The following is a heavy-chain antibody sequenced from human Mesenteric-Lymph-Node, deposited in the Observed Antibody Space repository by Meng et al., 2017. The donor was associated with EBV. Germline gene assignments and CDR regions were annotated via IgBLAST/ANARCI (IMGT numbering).Heavy chain of an antibody. Sequence: VKRQDAGPGLVKPSGTLSPTCAVPGGSISSTHWWSWARQPPGKGLEWIGEIDHSGRTNYNPPLKSRVTISVDKSKSEFSLKLSSVTAADTAVYYCARAGSSGYSSFDYWGQGILVTVSS. CDR3: ARAGSSGYSSFDY. V-gene: IGHV4-4*02. J-gene: IGHJ4*02. D-gene: IGHD3-22*01. CDR2: IDHSGRT. CDR1: GGSISSTHW.